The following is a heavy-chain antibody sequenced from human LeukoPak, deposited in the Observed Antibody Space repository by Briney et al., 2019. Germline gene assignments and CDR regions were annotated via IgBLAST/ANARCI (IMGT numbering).Heavy chain of an antibody. CDR2: IYYSGST. V-gene: IGHV4-59*01. CDR1: GGSISSYY. Sequence: SETLSLTCTVSGGSISSYYWSWIRQPPGKGLECIGYIYYSGSTNYNPSLKSRVTISVDTSKNQFSLKLSSVTAADTAVYYCARDPGYYYYYYGMDVWGQGTTVTVSS. J-gene: IGHJ6*02. D-gene: IGHD3-10*01. CDR3: ARDPGYYYYYYGMDV.